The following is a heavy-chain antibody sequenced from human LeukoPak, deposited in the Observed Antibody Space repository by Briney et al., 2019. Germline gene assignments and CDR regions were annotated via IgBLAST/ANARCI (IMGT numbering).Heavy chain of an antibody. J-gene: IGHJ4*02. CDR2: IYYSGST. Sequence: SETLSLTCTVSGGSISSSSYYWGWIRQPPGKGLEWIGSIYYSGSTYYNPSLKSRVTISLDTSKNQFSLKLSSVTAADTAVYYCAREGSVTMVRGVTLYDFDYWGQGTLVTVSS. V-gene: IGHV4-39*07. D-gene: IGHD3-10*01. CDR1: GGSISSSSYY. CDR3: AREGSVTMVRGVTLYDFDY.